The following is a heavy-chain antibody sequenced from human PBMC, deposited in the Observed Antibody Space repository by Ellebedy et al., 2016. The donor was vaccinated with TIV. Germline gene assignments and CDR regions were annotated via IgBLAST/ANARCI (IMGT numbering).Heavy chain of an antibody. V-gene: IGHV3-7*01. CDR2: IKQHGSEK. D-gene: IGHD3-3*01. Sequence: PGGSLRLSFPAPGFTFRSYWMSWVRQAPGKGLAWVATIKQHGSEKYYVDSVKGRVTISRDNAKNSLYLQMNSLRAEETAVYYCARVTMGLTADYNYDYGLDVWGQGTTVTVSS. J-gene: IGHJ6*02. CDR1: GFTFRSYW. CDR3: ARVTMGLTADYNYDYGLDV.